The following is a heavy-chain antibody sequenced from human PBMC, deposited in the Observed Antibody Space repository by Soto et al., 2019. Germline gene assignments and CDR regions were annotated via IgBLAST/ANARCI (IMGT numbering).Heavy chain of an antibody. CDR2: IDPSDSYT. J-gene: IGHJ6*02. V-gene: IGHV5-10-1*01. Sequence: GESLKISCQGSGYSFSSYWITWMRQMPGKDLEWMGRIDPSDSYTNYSPSFQGHVTMSADKSISTAYLQWSSLKASDTAMYYCARQGIYYGMDVWGQGTTVTVSS. CDR1: GYSFSSYW. CDR3: ARQGIYYGMDV.